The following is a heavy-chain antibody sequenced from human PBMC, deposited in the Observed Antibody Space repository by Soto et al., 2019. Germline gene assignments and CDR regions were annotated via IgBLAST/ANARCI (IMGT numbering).Heavy chain of an antibody. CDR2: ISGSAGT. Sequence: EVQLLESGGGLIQPGGSLRLSCTASGFTFRTYAMTWFRQAPGRGLEWVSAISGSAGTFYATSVKGRFTISRDNSRSTVYLQMHSLRAEDSAIYYCARDAGLPAFGALIHVFDRWGQGTKVTISS. D-gene: IGHD3-3*01. CDR3: ARDAGLPAFGALIHVFDR. CDR1: GFTFRTYA. J-gene: IGHJ3*01. V-gene: IGHV3-23*01.